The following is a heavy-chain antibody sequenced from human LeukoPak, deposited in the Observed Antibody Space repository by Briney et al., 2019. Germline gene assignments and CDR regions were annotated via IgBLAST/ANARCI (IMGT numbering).Heavy chain of an antibody. D-gene: IGHD2-2*01. J-gene: IGHJ3*02. CDR3: ARRLLCSSTSCYGGAFDI. V-gene: IGHV1-18*01. CDR2: ISAYNGNT. CDR1: GYTFTSYG. Sequence: GASVKVSCKASGYTFTSYGISWVRQAPGQGLEWMGWISAYNGNTNYAQKLQGRVTMTTDTSTSTAYMELRSLRSDDTAVYYWARRLLCSSTSCYGGAFDIWGQGTMVTVSS.